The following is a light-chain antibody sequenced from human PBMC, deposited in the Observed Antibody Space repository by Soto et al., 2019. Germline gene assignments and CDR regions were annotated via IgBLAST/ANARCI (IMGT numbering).Light chain of an antibody. V-gene: IGLV1-44*01. CDR1: GSNIGTHA. Sequence: QSVLTQSPSVSATPGQRVTISCSGSGSNIGTHAENWYQQVPGTAPTLLIFRNHQRPSGVPDRFSGSKSGTSAPLAISGPEYEDEADYYCAAWDDSLRAVVFGGGTKLTVL. J-gene: IGLJ2*01. CDR3: AAWDDSLRAVV. CDR2: RNH.